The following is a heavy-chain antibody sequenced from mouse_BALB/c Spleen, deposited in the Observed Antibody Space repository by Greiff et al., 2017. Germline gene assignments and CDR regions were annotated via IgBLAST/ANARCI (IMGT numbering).Heavy chain of an antibody. D-gene: IGHD2-1*01. J-gene: IGHJ4*01. CDR1: GFTFSSYT. V-gene: IGHV5-6-4*01. CDR2: ISSGGSYT. CDR3: TRDYGNYFYYAMDY. Sequence: EVQVVESGGGLVKPGGSLKLSCAASGFTFSSYTMSWVRQTPEKRLEWVATISSGGSYTYYPDSVKGRFTISRDNAKNTLYLQMSSLKSEDTAMYYCTRDYGNYFYYAMDYWGQGTSVTVSS.